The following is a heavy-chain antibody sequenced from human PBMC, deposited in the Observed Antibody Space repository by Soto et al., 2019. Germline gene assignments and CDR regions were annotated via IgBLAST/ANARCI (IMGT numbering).Heavy chain of an antibody. CDR2: IYYSGST. V-gene: IGHV4-59*01. Sequence: PSETLSLTCTVSGGSISSYYWSWLRQPPGKGLEWIGYIYYSGSTNYNPSLKSRVTISVDTSKDQFSLKLSSVTAADTAVYYCARARIAVAGIDYWGQGTLVTVSS. CDR3: ARARIAVAGIDY. J-gene: IGHJ4*02. D-gene: IGHD6-19*01. CDR1: GGSISSYY.